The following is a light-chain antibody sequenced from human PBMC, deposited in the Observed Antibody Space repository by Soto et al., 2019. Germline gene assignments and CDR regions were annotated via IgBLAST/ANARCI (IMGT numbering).Light chain of an antibody. CDR1: QSFLGL. V-gene: IGKV3-11*01. J-gene: IGKJ5*01. CDR3: QQRHMWPIT. CDR2: DAY. Sequence: EIVLTQSPGTLSLSPGERSTLSCRASQSFLGLLAWYQQKPGQAPRLLIYDAYNRATGIPPRFSGSGSGTDFTLTISSLEPEDSAVYYCQQRHMWPITFGQGTRLEIK.